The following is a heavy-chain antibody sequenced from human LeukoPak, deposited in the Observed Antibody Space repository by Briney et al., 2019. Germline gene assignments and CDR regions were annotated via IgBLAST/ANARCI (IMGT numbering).Heavy chain of an antibody. D-gene: IGHD6-19*01. CDR3: ARRQQRHFDY. Sequence: EASVNVSCKASGYTFTSYAMHWVRQAPGQRLEWMGWINAGNCNTKYPQKFQGRVTITRDTSASTAFMELSSLRSEDTAVYYCARRQQRHFDYWGQGTLVTVSS. V-gene: IGHV1-3*01. CDR2: INAGNCNT. J-gene: IGHJ4*02. CDR1: GYTFTSYA.